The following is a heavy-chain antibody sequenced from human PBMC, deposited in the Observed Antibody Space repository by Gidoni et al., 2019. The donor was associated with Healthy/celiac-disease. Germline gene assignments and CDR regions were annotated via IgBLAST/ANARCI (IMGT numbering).Heavy chain of an antibody. CDR1: GGTFSSYA. CDR2: IIPIFGTA. J-gene: IGHJ4*02. D-gene: IGHD3-10*01. V-gene: IGHV1-69*01. Sequence: GGTFSSYAISWVRQAPGQGLEWMGGIIPIFGTANYAQKFQGRVTITADESTSTAYMELSSLRSEDTAVYYCARVGSGRSGDYWGQGTLVTVSS. CDR3: ARVGSGRSGDY.